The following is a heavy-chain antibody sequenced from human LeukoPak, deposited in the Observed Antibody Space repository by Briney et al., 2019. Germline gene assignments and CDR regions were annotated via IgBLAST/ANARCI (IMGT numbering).Heavy chain of an antibody. J-gene: IGHJ6*02. D-gene: IGHD2-8*01. Sequence: GESLKISCKVSGYSFPSYWITWVRQVPGKGLEWMGRIAPSDSYTNYNPSFEGHVTMSVEKSITTVYLQWSSLKASDTAMYYCARLGYCTNGVCYNLPRRYYYYGMDVWGQGTTVTVSS. CDR3: ARLGYCTNGVCYNLPRRYYYYGMDV. CDR1: GYSFPSYW. V-gene: IGHV5-10-1*01. CDR2: IAPSDSYT.